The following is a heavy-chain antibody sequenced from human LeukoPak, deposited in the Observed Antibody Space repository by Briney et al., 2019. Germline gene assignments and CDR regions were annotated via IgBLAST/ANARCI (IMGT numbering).Heavy chain of an antibody. D-gene: IGHD3-16*02. J-gene: IGHJ4*02. CDR2: INHSGST. V-gene: IGHV4-34*01. Sequence: SETLSLTCAVYGGSFSGYYWSWIRQPPGKGLEWVGEINHSGSTNYNPSLKSRVTISVDTSKNQFSLKLSSVTAADTAVDYCARGLRDYVWGSYRYTGYFDYWGQGTLVTVSS. CDR3: ARGLRDYVWGSYRYTGYFDY. CDR1: GGSFSGYY.